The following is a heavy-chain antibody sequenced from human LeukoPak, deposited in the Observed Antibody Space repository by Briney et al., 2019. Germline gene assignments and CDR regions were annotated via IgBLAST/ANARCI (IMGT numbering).Heavy chain of an antibody. J-gene: IGHJ6*03. D-gene: IGHD2-2*02. CDR1: GGSFSGYY. V-gene: IGHV4-34*01. Sequence: SETLSLTCAVHGGSFSGYYWSWIRQPPGKGLEWIGEINHSGSTNYNPSLKSRVTISVDTSKNQFSLKLSSVTAADTAVYYCARGTREAIVVVPAAIRVSGDYYYYMDVWGKGTTVTVSS. CDR2: INHSGST. CDR3: ARGTREAIVVVPAAIRVSGDYYYYMDV.